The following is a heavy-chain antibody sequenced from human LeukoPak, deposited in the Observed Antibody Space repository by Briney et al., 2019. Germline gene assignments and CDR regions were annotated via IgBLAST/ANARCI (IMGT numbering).Heavy chain of an antibody. V-gene: IGHV3-21*01. J-gene: IGHJ4*02. Sequence: GGSLRLSCAASGFTFSSYSMNWVRQAPGKGLEWVSSISSSSSYIYYADSVKGRFTISRDNAKNSLYLQMNSLRAEDTAVCYCARDFWALYCSGGSCYVPFDYWGQGTLVTVSS. CDR2: ISSSSSYI. D-gene: IGHD2-15*01. CDR3: ARDFWALYCSGGSCYVPFDY. CDR1: GFTFSSYS.